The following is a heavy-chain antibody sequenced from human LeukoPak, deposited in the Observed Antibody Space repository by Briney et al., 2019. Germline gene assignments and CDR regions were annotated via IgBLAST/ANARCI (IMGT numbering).Heavy chain of an antibody. Sequence: GGSLRLSCAASGITVSNNYMSWVRQAPGKGLEWVSLIYSGGSTYYADSVRGRFTISRDSSKNTLYLQMNSLRAEDTAVYYCAKDLLSPHYFDYWGQGTLVTVSS. J-gene: IGHJ4*02. CDR3: AKDLLSPHYFDY. CDR1: GITVSNNY. D-gene: IGHD3-10*01. V-gene: IGHV3-66*01. CDR2: IYSGGST.